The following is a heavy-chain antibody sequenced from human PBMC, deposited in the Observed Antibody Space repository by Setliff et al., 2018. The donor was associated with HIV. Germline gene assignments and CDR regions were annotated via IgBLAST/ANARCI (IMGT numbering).Heavy chain of an antibody. D-gene: IGHD3-3*01. CDR1: GYTFTSYG. V-gene: IGHV1-18*01. Sequence: ASVKVSCKASGYTFTSYGISWVRQAPGQGLEWMGWISAYNGNTNYAQKLQGRVTMTTDTSTSTAYMGLRSLRSDDTAVYYCARDELGYDFWSGYYYYYYMDVWGKGTTVTVSS. CDR2: ISAYNGNT. CDR3: ARDELGYDFWSGYYYYYYMDV. J-gene: IGHJ6*03.